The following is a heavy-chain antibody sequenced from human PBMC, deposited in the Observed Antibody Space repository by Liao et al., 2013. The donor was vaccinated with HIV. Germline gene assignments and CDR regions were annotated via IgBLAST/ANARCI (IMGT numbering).Heavy chain of an antibody. CDR3: ARADWGTWYFDL. Sequence: QVQLQESGPGLVKPSETLSLTCTVSGGSISSYYWSWIRQPPGKGLQWIGYIYYSGNTNYNPSLKSRVTISVDTSKNQFSLKLSSVTAADTAVYYCARADWGTWYFDLWGRGTLVTVSS. D-gene: IGHD3/OR15-3a*01. J-gene: IGHJ2*01. CDR1: GGSISSYY. CDR2: IYYSGNT. V-gene: IGHV4-59*01.